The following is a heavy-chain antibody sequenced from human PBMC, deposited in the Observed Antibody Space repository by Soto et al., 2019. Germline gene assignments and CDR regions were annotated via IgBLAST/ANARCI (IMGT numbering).Heavy chain of an antibody. V-gene: IGHV5-10-1*01. CDR1: GYSFTSYW. D-gene: IGHD6-6*01. CDR3: ARHGSAGSIAARQGYYSYYGMHX. CDR2: IDASDSYT. Sequence: GESLKISCKGSGYSFTSYWISWVRQMPGKGLELMGKIDASDSYTNYSPSFQGHVTISAYKYIITAYLQWSSLKASGTAMYYCARHGSAGSIAARQGYYSYYGMHXWGQGTTFTVS. J-gene: IGHJ6*02.